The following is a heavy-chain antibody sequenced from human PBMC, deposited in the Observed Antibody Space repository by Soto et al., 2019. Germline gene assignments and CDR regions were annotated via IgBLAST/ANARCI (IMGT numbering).Heavy chain of an antibody. V-gene: IGHV3-23*01. J-gene: IGHJ4*02. D-gene: IGHD4-4*01. Sequence: GGSLRLSCAASGFTFSSYAMSWVRQAPGQGLEWVSAISGSGGSTYYADSVKGRFTISRDNSKNTLYLQMNSLRAEDTAVYYCAKNLRGSTVTTGYWGQGTLVTVSS. CDR3: AKNLRGSTVTTGY. CDR2: ISGSGGST. CDR1: GFTFSSYA.